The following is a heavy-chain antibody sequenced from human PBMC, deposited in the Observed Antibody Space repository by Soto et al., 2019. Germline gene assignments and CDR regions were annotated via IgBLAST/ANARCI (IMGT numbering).Heavy chain of an antibody. CDR2: IYHSGSI. CDR1: GYLISSGHY. D-gene: IGHD6-13*01. J-gene: IGHJ4*02. CDR3: ARTMAAIGTSLDY. V-gene: IGHV4-38-2*01. Sequence: PSETLSLTCAVSGYLISSGHYWTWIRQPPEKGLEWVGSIYHSGSIFYNASLKSRVTITADTSKNQISLKLSSVTAADTAVYFCARTMAAIGTSLDYWGLGILVTVSS.